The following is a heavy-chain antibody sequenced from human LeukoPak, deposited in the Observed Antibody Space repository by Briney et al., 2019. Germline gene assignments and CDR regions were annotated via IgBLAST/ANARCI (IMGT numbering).Heavy chain of an antibody. J-gene: IGHJ4*02. CDR2: IKQDGSAK. CDR3: ARDREAAGTSVDY. CDR1: GFTFSSHW. Sequence: GGSLRLSCAASGFTFSSHWMSWVRQAPGKGLEWVANIKQDGSAKYYVDSVRGRFTISRDNAKNSLYLQMNSLRAEDTAVYYCARDREAAGTSVDYWGQGTLVTVSS. D-gene: IGHD6-13*01. V-gene: IGHV3-7*03.